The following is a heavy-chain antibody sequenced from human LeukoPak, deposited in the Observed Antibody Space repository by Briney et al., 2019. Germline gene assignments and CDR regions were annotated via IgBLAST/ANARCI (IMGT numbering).Heavy chain of an antibody. J-gene: IGHJ3*02. Sequence: SVKVSCKASGGTFSSYAISWVRQAPGQGLEWMGGIIPIFGTANYAQKFQGRVTITTDESTSTAYMELSSLRSEDTAVYYCAVPIAIFGVVTDAFDIWGQGTMVTVSS. CDR1: GGTFSSYA. D-gene: IGHD3-3*02. V-gene: IGHV1-69*05. CDR3: AVPIAIFGVVTDAFDI. CDR2: IIPIFGTA.